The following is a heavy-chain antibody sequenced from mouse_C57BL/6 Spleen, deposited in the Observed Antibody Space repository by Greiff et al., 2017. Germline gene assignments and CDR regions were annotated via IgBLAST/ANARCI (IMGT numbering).Heavy chain of an antibody. V-gene: IGHV1-55*01. D-gene: IGHD1-1*01. Sequence: VQLQQPGAELVKPGASVKMSCKASGYTFTSYWITWVKQRPGQGLEWIGDIYPGSGSTNYNEKFKSKATLTVDTSSSTAYMQLRSLTSEDSAVYDCARRYYGTPYAMDDWGQGTSVTVSS. J-gene: IGHJ4*01. CDR1: GYTFTSYW. CDR3: ARRYYGTPYAMDD. CDR2: IYPGSGST.